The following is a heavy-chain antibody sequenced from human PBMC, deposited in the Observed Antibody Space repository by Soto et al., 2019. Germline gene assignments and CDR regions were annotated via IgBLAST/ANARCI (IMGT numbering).Heavy chain of an antibody. CDR3: AKGRQSYSGYDYEVWYYDSSGYRYFDY. V-gene: IGHV3-23*01. J-gene: IGHJ4*02. CDR2: ISGSGGST. D-gene: IGHD3-22*01. CDR1: GFTFSSYA. Sequence: EVQLLESGGGLVQPGGSLRLSCAASGFTFSSYAMSWVRQAPGKGLEWVSAISGSGGSTYYADSVKGRFTISRDNSKNTLYLQMNSLRAEDTAVYYCAKGRQSYSGYDYEVWYYDSSGYRYFDYWGQGTLVTVSS.